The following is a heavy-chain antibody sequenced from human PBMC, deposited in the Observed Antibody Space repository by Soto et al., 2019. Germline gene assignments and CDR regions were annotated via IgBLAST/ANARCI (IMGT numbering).Heavy chain of an antibody. CDR2: IYYSGST. Sequence: PSETLSLTCTVSGGSISSYYWSWIRQPPGKGLEWIGYIYYSGSTNYNPSLKSRVTISVDTSKNQFSLKLSSVTAADTAVYYCARDLTPVGYRGQRTPVTVSS. D-gene: IGHD2-15*01. V-gene: IGHV4-59*01. CDR1: GGSISSYY. CDR3: ARDLTPVGY. J-gene: IGHJ4*02.